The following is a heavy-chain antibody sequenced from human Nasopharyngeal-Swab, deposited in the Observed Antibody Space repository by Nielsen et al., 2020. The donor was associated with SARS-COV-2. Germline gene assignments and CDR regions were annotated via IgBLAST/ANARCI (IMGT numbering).Heavy chain of an antibody. CDR2: IKQGGSEQ. Sequence: GESLKISCAASGFPFRNYYMTWVRQPPGKGLEWVANIKQGGSEQVYVDSVKGRFTISRDDAKNSVYLQMNSLRAEDTAVYYCARESVVTGMDDATDIWGQGTMVTVSS. V-gene: IGHV3-7*04. CDR3: ARESVVTGMDDATDI. CDR1: GFPFRNYY. D-gene: IGHD2-21*02. J-gene: IGHJ3*02.